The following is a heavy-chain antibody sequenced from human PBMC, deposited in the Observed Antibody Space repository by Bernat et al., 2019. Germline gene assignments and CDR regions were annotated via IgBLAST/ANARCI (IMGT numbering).Heavy chain of an antibody. Sequence: EVQLVESGGDLVQPGGSLRLSCAASGFTFSNYAMTWVRQTPARGLEWVSSIGGSVAGTYYADSVKGRFTISRDNAKNSLYLQMNSLRAEDTAVYYCAREISYYYGSGSYFDGEPYFDYWGQGTLVTVSS. J-gene: IGHJ4*02. CDR1: GFTFSNYA. V-gene: IGHV3-23*04. CDR2: IGGSVAGT. CDR3: AREISYYYGSGSYFDGEPYFDY. D-gene: IGHD3-10*01.